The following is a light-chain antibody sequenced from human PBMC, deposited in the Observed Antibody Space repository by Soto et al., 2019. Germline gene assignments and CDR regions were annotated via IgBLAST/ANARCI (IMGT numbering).Light chain of an antibody. J-gene: IGKJ1*01. Sequence: EIQMTQSPSSLSASVVDRVTITCRASQDIRNDLGWYHQKPGKAPKRLIYAASSLQSGVPSRFSGSESGTEFTITISSLKPEDFATYYGLKHNTYPWTFGQGTKVEI. V-gene: IGKV1-17*01. CDR1: QDIRND. CDR2: AAS. CDR3: LKHNTYPWT.